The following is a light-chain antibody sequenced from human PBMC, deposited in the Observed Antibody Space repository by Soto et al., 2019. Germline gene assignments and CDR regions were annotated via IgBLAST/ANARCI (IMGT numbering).Light chain of an antibody. CDR3: CSYAGSSTFVV. CDR2: GVN. Sequence: QSALTQPASVSGSPGQSITISCTGTSSDIGDYNYVSWYQQRPEKAPELMIYGVNNRPPGVSNRFSGSKSGNTASLTISGLQAEDEADYYCCSYAGSSTFVVFGGGTKLTVL. J-gene: IGLJ2*01. V-gene: IGLV2-23*02. CDR1: SSDIGDYNY.